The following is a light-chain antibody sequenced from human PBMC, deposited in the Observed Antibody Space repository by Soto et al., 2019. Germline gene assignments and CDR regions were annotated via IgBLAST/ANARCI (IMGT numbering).Light chain of an antibody. V-gene: IGKV1-5*01. Sequence: DIQMTQSPSSLSASVGDRVTITCRASQSISDSLAWYQQKPGKAPDLLISDVSKLERGVASRCGGSGSGTEFTLTISIMQPDDLATYCCQQYHGFSRTFGQGTKVDIK. J-gene: IGKJ1*01. CDR2: DVS. CDR3: QQYHGFSRT. CDR1: QSISDS.